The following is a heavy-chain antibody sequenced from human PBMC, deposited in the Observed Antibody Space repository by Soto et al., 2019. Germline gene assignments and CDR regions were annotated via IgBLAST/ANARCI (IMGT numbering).Heavy chain of an antibody. CDR3: AKNWDTTFSSSSH. CDR2: ISGSGGST. Sequence: EVQPLESGGGLVQPGGSLRLSCAASGFTFTTYAMTWVRRAPGKGLEWVSAISGSGGSTYYADSVKGRFTISRDSSKNTVFLQMNSLRAEDTAVYYCAKNWDTTFSSSSHWGQGTLVTVSS. V-gene: IGHV3-23*01. D-gene: IGHD6-6*01. CDR1: GFTFTTYA. J-gene: IGHJ4*02.